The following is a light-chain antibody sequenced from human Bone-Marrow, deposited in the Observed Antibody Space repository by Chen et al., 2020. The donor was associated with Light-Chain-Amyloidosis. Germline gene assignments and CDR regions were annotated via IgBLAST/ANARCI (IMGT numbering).Light chain of an antibody. CDR2: GAS. V-gene: IGKV1-39*01. J-gene: IGKJ4*01. CDR1: QSISTF. Sequence: DIQMTQSPSSLSASIGDRITITCRASQSISTFLNWYQHKPGTAPQLLVYGASTVQSGVPSRFSGSGYETDFTLTISSLQPEDFATYYWQQSYGCHRGLTFGGGTKVEIK. CDR3: QQSYGCHRGLT.